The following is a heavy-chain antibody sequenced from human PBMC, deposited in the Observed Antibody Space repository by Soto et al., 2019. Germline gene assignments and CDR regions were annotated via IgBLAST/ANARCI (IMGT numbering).Heavy chain of an antibody. CDR2: IIPIFGTA. D-gene: IGHD3-10*01. J-gene: IGHJ4*02. V-gene: IGHV1-69*06. CDR3: ARAVTMVRGATVYFDY. CDR1: GGTFSSYA. Sequence: QVQLVQSGAEVKKPGSSVNVSCKASGGTFSSYAISWVRQAPGQGLEWMGGIIPIFGTANYAQKFQGRVTITADKSTSTAYMELSSLRSEDTAVYYCARAVTMVRGATVYFDYWGQGTLVTVSS.